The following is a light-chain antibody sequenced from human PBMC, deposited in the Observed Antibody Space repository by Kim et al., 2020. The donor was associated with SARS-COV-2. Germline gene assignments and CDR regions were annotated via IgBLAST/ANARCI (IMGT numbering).Light chain of an antibody. Sequence: SYELTQPPSVSVSPGQTASITCSGDKLGDTYACWFQQKPAQSPVLVIYQDSKRPSGIPVRFSGSNSGNTATLTISGPQAMAEADYYCQAWDSSTVVFGGG. J-gene: IGLJ2*01. V-gene: IGLV3-1*01. CDR2: QDS. CDR3: QAWDSSTVV. CDR1: KLGDTY.